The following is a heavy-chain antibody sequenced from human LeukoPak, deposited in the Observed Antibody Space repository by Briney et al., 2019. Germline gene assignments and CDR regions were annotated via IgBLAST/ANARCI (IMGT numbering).Heavy chain of an antibody. Sequence: GGSLRLSCAASGFTFSSYAMSWVRRAPGKGLEWVSAISGSGGSTYYADSVKGRFTISRDNSKNTLYLQMNSLRAEDTAVYYCAKDRVSGSYSNFDYWGQGTLLTVSS. V-gene: IGHV3-23*01. D-gene: IGHD3-10*01. J-gene: IGHJ4*02. CDR3: AKDRVSGSYSNFDY. CDR1: GFTFSSYA. CDR2: ISGSGGST.